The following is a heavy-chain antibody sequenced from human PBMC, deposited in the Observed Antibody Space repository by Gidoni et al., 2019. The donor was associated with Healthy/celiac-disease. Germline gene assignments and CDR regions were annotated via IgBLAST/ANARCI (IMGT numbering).Heavy chain of an antibody. V-gene: IGHV5-51*03. D-gene: IGHD6-6*01. J-gene: IGHJ3*02. CDR3: ARPNTIAAPREGGGAFDI. Sequence: EVQLVQSGAEVKKPGESLKISCKGSGYSFTSYWIGWVRQMPGKGLEWMGIIYPGDSDTRYSPSFQGQVTISADKSISTAYLQWSSLKASDTAMYYCARPNTIAAPREGGGAFDIWGQGAMVTVSS. CDR2: IYPGDSDT. CDR1: GYSFTSYW.